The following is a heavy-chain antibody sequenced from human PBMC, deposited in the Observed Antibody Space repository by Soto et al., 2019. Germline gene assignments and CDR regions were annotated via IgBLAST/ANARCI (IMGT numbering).Heavy chain of an antibody. J-gene: IGHJ2*01. V-gene: IGHV1-46*03. CDR2: INPSGGST. Sequence: ASVKGSCKASGYTFTSYYMHWVRQAPGQGLEWMGIINPSGGSTSYAQKFQGRVTMTRDTSTSTVYMELSSLRPEDTAVYYCAICEYGDYWYFDLWGRGTVVTVSA. D-gene: IGHD2-21*01. CDR3: AICEYGDYWYFDL. CDR1: GYTFTSYY.